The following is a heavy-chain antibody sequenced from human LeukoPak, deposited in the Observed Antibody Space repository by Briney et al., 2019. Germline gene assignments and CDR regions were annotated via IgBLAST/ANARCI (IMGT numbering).Heavy chain of an antibody. J-gene: IGHJ4*02. CDR3: ARALRSGWLVIDY. D-gene: IGHD6-19*01. CDR2: IKQDGSQI. CDR1: GFIFSSYW. Sequence: GGSLRLSCAASGFIFSSYWMSWVRQAPGKGLEWVASIKQDGSQIYYVDSVKGRFTISRDNAKNSLFLQMNSLRAEDTAVYYCARALRSGWLVIDYWGQGTLVTVSS. V-gene: IGHV3-7*03.